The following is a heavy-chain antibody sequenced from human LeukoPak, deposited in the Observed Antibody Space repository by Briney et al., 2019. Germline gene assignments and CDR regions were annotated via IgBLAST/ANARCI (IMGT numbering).Heavy chain of an antibody. CDR3: GRVTLHAFDI. Sequence: ASVKVSFTASGNTFSSYLIHWVRQAPGHGLEWMGIISPSGGTTSYAQEFQGRVTMTRDTSTSTVYMELSSLRSEDTAVYYCGRVTLHAFDIWGQGTMVTVSS. J-gene: IGHJ3*02. CDR1: GNTFSSYL. CDR2: ISPSGGTT. V-gene: IGHV1-46*01. D-gene: IGHD4-23*01.